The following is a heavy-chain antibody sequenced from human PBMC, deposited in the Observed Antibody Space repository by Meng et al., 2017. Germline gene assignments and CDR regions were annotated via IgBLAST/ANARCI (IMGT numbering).Heavy chain of an antibody. V-gene: IGHV1-69*01. CDR1: GGTFSSYA. CDR3: ARDSDSSSWYDYFGY. Sequence: QVELGPSGAEVKKAGPSVKVSCKASGGTFSSYAISWVRQAPGQGLEWMGGIIPIFGTANYAQKFQGRVTITADESTSTAYMELSSLRSEDTAVYYCARDSDSSSWYDYFGYWGQGTLVTVSS. J-gene: IGHJ4*02. D-gene: IGHD6-13*01. CDR2: IIPIFGTA.